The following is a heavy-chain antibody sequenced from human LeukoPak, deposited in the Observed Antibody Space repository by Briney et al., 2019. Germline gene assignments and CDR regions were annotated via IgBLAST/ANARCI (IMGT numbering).Heavy chain of an antibody. J-gene: IGHJ4*02. CDR3: ARDIITMVVY. V-gene: IGHV3-11*06. CDR2: ISISSSNI. Sequence: TGGSLRLSCAASGFRVSGYDLNWIRQAPGKGLEWIAYISISSSNIHYADSVRGRFTISRDNANNSLYLQLSSLRAEDTAVYYCARDIITMVVYWGQGTLVTVSS. CDR1: GFRVSGYD. D-gene: IGHD3-10*01.